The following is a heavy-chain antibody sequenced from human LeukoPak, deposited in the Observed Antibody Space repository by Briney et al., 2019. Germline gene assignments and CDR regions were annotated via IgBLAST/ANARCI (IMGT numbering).Heavy chain of an antibody. CDR2: ISASNGNT. CDR1: GYTFTSYG. Sequence: ASVKVSCKASGYTFTSYGISWVRQAPGQGLEWMGWISASNGNTNYAQKLQGRVTMTTDTSTSTAYMELRSLRPDDTAVYYCAGGAGVLRYFDWLLFWGQGTLVTVSS. V-gene: IGHV1-18*01. D-gene: IGHD3-9*01. CDR3: AGGAGVLRYFDWLLF. J-gene: IGHJ4*02.